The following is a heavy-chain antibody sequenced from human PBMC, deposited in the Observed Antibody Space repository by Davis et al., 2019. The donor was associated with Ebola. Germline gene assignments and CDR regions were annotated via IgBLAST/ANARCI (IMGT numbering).Heavy chain of an antibody. D-gene: IGHD3-10*01. CDR2: IYYSGST. CDR3: ARYITNKGGMDV. V-gene: IGHV4-59*01. J-gene: IGHJ6*02. CDR1: GGSISSYY. Sequence: SETLSLTCTVSGGSISSYYWSWIRQPPGKGLEWIGYIYYSGSTNYNPSLKSRVTISVDTSKNQFSLKLSSVTAADTAVYYCARYITNKGGMDVWGQGTTVTVSS.